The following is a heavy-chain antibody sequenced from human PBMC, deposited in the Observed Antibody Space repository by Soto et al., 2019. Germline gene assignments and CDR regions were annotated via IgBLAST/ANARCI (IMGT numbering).Heavy chain of an antibody. V-gene: IGHV1-18*01. CDR1: GYTFTSYG. D-gene: IGHD6-13*01. CDR3: ARGGHSSSWPDYYYYYYMDV. J-gene: IGHJ6*03. CDR2: ISAYNGNT. Sequence: ASVKVSCKASGYTFTSYGISWVRQAPGQGLEWMGWISAYNGNTNYAQKLQGRVTMTTDTSTSTAYMELRSLRSDDTAVYYCARGGHSSSWPDYYYYYYMDVWGKGTTVTVSS.